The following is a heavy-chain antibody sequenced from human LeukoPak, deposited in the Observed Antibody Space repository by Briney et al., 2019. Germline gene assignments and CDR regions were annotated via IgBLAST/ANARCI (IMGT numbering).Heavy chain of an antibody. CDR1: GFTFSSYA. J-gene: IGHJ4*02. CDR2: ISYDGSNK. Sequence: PGGSLRLSCAASGFTFSSYAMHWVGQAPGKGLEWVAVISYDGSNKYYADSVKGRFTISRDNSKNTLYLQMNSLRAEDTAVYYCARDRIAVAGKGSLFDYWGQGTLVTVSS. V-gene: IGHV3-30-3*01. D-gene: IGHD6-19*01. CDR3: ARDRIAVAGKGSLFDY.